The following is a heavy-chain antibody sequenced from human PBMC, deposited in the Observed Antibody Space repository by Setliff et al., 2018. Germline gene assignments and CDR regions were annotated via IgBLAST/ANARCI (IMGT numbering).Heavy chain of an antibody. CDR3: TSTPRGGINITARAGAFDS. Sequence: SETLSLTCSVSGASISSNYWSWIRQSPGKGLEWIGYIYYNGTTRYSPSLKSRVTISVDTSKNQFSLRLTSVTAADTAVYYCTSTPRGGINITARAGAFDSWGQGTLVTVSS. CDR1: GASISSNY. J-gene: IGHJ4*02. CDR2: IYYNGTT. V-gene: IGHV4-59*01. D-gene: IGHD6-6*01.